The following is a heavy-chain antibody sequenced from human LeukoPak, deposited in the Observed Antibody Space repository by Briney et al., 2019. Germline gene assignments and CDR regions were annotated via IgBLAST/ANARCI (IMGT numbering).Heavy chain of an antibody. CDR2: INHSGST. D-gene: IGHD3-10*01. V-gene: IGHV4-34*01. J-gene: IGHJ5*02. CDR1: GGSLSGYY. CDR3: ARRIPMVRGRFDP. Sequence: SETLSLTCAVYGGSLSGYYWSWIRQPPGKGLEWIGEINHSGSTNYNPSLKSRVTISVDTSKNQFSLKLSSVTAADTAVYYCARRIPMVRGRFDPWGQGTLVTVSS.